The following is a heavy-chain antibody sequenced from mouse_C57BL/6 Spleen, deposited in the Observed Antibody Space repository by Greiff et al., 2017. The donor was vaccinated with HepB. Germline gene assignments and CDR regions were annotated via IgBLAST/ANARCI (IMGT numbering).Heavy chain of an antibody. Sequence: EVQLQQSGPELVKPGASVKMSCKASGYTFTDYNMHWVKQSHGKSLEWIGYINPNNGGTSYNQKFKGKATLTVNKSSSTAYMELRSLTSEDSAVYYCARPIYDGYDEFAYWGQGTLVTVSA. CDR2: INPNNGGT. CDR1: GYTFTDYN. CDR3: ARPIYDGYDEFAY. V-gene: IGHV1-22*01. J-gene: IGHJ3*01. D-gene: IGHD2-3*01.